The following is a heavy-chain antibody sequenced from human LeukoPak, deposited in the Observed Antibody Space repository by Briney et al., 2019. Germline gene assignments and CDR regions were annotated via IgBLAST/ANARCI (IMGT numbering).Heavy chain of an antibody. CDR3: ARDIVGYGSGSYYDWFDP. CDR1: GGSFSGYY. J-gene: IGHJ5*02. CDR2: INHSGSA. V-gene: IGHV4-34*01. Sequence: SETLSLTCAVSGGSFSGYYWTWMRQPPGKGLEWIGEINHSGSANYNPSLKSRVTISVDTSKNQFSLKLSSVTAADTAVYYCARDIVGYGSGSYYDWFDPWGQGTLVTVSS. D-gene: IGHD3-10*01.